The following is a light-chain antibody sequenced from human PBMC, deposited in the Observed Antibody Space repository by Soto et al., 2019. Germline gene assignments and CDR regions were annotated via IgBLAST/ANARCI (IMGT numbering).Light chain of an antibody. CDR1: QSVSGN. CDR3: QQYNNWTPIT. J-gene: IGKJ3*01. Sequence: EIVMTQSPATLSVSPGERATLSCRASQSVSGNLAWYQQKPGQAPRLLIYAASTRATGIPARFSGSGSGTEFTLTNSSLQSEDFAVYYCQQYNNWTPITFGPGTKVDIK. V-gene: IGKV3-15*01. CDR2: AAS.